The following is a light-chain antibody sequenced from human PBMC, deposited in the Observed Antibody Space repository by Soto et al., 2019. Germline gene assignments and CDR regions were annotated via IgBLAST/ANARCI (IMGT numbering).Light chain of an antibody. CDR1: QTISSW. CDR3: PHYNCYAAS. Sequence: QMTKSASTVTVSLGDRLTITCRASQTISSWLAWYQQKPGKAPKLLIYKASTLKSGVPSRFSGSGSGTEFTLTVCSLQPDDCETYCCPHYNCYAASFGQGTKVDI. V-gene: IGKV1-5*03. CDR2: KAS. J-gene: IGKJ1*01.